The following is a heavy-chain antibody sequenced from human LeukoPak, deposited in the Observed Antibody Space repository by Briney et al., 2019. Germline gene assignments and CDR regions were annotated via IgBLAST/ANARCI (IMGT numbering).Heavy chain of an antibody. Sequence: GSLRLSCAASGFTFSSYSMNWVRQPPGKGLEWIGSIYYSGSTYYNPSLKSRVTISVDTSKNQFSLKLSSVTAADTAVYYCASIAAAGISDYWGQGTLVTVSS. D-gene: IGHD6-13*01. J-gene: IGHJ4*02. CDR1: GFTFSSYSMN. CDR2: IYYSGST. CDR3: ASIAAAGISDY. V-gene: IGHV4-39*01.